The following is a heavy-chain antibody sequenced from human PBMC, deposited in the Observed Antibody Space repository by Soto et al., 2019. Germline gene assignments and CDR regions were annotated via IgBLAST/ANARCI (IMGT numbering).Heavy chain of an antibody. CDR3: ARIVYGGNRRYNWFGP. Sequence: QVQLVQSGAEVKKPGASVKVSCKASGYTFTSYAMHWVRQAPGQRREWMGWINAGNGNTKYSQKFQGRVNITRDTSASTAYMELSRLRSEDTAVYYCARIVYGGNRRYNWFGPWGQGTLVTVSS. J-gene: IGHJ5*02. V-gene: IGHV1-3*01. CDR2: INAGNGNT. D-gene: IGHD4-17*01. CDR1: GYTFTSYA.